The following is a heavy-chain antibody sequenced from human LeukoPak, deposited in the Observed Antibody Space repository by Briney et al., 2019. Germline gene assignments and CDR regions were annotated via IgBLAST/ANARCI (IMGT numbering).Heavy chain of an antibody. J-gene: IGHJ3*02. CDR3: ARKYYLDTTPRGDAFDI. CDR1: GITVSSNY. D-gene: IGHD3-10*01. V-gene: IGHV3-53*05. Sequence: GGSLRLSCAASGITVSSNYMNWVRQAPGKGLEWVSVIYSGGSTYYADSVKGRFTISGDNSKNTLYVQMSSLRAEDTAVYYCARKYYLDTTPRGDAFDIWGQGTMVTVSS. CDR2: IYSGGST.